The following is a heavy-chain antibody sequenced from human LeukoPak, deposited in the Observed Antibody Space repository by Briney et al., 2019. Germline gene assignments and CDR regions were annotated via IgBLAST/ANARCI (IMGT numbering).Heavy chain of an antibody. CDR1: GFTFSSYS. J-gene: IGHJ4*02. CDR2: ISSSSSYM. D-gene: IGHD2-8*02. Sequence: GRSLRLSCAASGFTFSSYSMNWVRQAPGKGLEWVSSISSSSSYMYYADSVKGRFTISRDNAKNSLYLQMNSLRAEDTAVYYCRPKDSTYAGGDWGQGTLVTVSS. CDR3: RPKDSTYAGGD. V-gene: IGHV3-21*01.